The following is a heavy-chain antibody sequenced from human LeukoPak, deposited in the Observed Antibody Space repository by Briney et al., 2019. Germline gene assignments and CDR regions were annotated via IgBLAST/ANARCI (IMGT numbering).Heavy chain of an antibody. CDR2: ISYDGSNT. D-gene: IGHD3-3*01. Sequence: GGSLRLSCAASGFTFSSYAMHWVRQAPGKGLEGVAVISYDGSNTYYADAVKGRFTISRDNSKNTLYLQMNSLRAEDTAVYYCARDRFLEWGNWFAPWGQGTLVTVSS. V-gene: IGHV3-30-3*01. CDR1: GFTFSSYA. CDR3: ARDRFLEWGNWFAP. J-gene: IGHJ5*02.